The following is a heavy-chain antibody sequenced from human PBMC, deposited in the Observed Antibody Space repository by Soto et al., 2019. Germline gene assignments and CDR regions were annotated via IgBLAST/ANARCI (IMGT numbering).Heavy chain of an antibody. CDR2: ISTSGGNT. D-gene: IGHD2-21*01. Sequence: GGSLRLSCAASGFTFSSYAMSWVRQAPGKGLEWVSAISTSGGNTYYADSVKGRFTISRDNSKNTLYLQMNSLRAEDTAVYYCARVFRYYYYGMDVWGQGTTVTVSS. CDR3: ARVFRYYYYGMDV. CDR1: GFTFSSYA. V-gene: IGHV3-23*01. J-gene: IGHJ6*02.